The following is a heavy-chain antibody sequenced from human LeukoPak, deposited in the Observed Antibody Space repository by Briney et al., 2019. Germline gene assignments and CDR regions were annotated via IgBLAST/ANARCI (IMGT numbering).Heavy chain of an antibody. CDR2: ISAYNGNT. CDR1: GYTFTSYG. CDR3: ASRSPLGELSSNDAFDI. Sequence: GASVKVSCKASGYTFTSYGISWVRQAPGQGLEWMGWISAYNGNTNYAQKLQGRVTMTTDTSTSTAYMELRSLRSDDTAVYYCASRSPLGELSSNDAFDIWGQGTMVTVSS. V-gene: IGHV1-18*01. J-gene: IGHJ3*02. D-gene: IGHD3-16*02.